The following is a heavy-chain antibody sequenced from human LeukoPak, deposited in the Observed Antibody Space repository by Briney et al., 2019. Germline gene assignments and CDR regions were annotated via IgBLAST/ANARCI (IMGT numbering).Heavy chain of an antibody. CDR3: ARGVDYSNYFDY. CDR2: IYHSGST. CDR1: GGSISSGGYS. D-gene: IGHD4-11*01. J-gene: IGHJ4*02. V-gene: IGHV4-30-2*01. Sequence: SQTLSLTYAVSGGSISSGGYSGSWIRRPPGKGLEWIGYIYHSGSTYYNPSLKSRVTISVDRSKNQFSLKLSSVTAADTAVYYCARGVDYSNYFDYWGQGTLVTVSS.